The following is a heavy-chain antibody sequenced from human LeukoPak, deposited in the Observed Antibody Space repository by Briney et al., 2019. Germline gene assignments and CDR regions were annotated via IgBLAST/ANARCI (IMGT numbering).Heavy chain of an antibody. J-gene: IGHJ4*02. CDR1: GFTFSSYS. CDR2: ISRGRSTI. CDR3: ARGGDSSYYGDY. V-gene: IGHV3-48*01. D-gene: IGHD3-22*01. Sequence: GGSLRLSCAASGFTFSSYSMHWVRQAPGKGLEWISYISRGRSTIYYADSVKGRFTISRDNSKNTLYLQMNSLRAEDTAVYYCARGGDSSYYGDYWGQGTLVTVSS.